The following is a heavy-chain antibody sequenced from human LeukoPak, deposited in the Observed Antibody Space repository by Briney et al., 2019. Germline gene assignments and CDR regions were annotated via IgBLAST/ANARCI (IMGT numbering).Heavy chain of an antibody. CDR1: GGSISSSRYF. Sequence: SETLSLTCTVSGGSISSSRYFWGWIRQPAGKGLEWIGSVYYRGNSYYNPSLKSRVTISVDTSRNQFSLKLSSVTAADTAVYYCARWLVISLSAFDIWGQGTMVTVSS. CDR2: VYYRGNS. J-gene: IGHJ3*02. CDR3: ARWLVISLSAFDI. V-gene: IGHV4-39*07. D-gene: IGHD3-9*01.